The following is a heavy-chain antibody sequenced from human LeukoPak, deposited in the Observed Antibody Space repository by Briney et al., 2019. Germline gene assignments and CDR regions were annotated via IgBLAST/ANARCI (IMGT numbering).Heavy chain of an antibody. D-gene: IGHD5-18*01. V-gene: IGHV4-30-2*01. CDR2: IYHSGST. CDR1: GGSISSGGYY. Sequence: SETLSLTCTVSGGSISSGGYYWSWIRQPPGKGLEWIGYIYHSGSTYYNPSLKSRVTISVDRSKNQFSLKLSSVTAADTAVYYCARVALVGTAMAPAQWGQGTLVTVSS. CDR3: ARVALVGTAMAPAQ. J-gene: IGHJ4*02.